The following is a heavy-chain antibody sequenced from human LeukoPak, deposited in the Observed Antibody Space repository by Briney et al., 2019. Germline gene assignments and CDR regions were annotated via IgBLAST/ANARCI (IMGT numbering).Heavy chain of an antibody. CDR2: INHCGST. V-gene: IGHV4-34*01. D-gene: IGHD2-2*01. J-gene: IGHJ4*02. CDR1: GGSFSGYY. Sequence: ASETLSLTCAVYGGSFSGYYWSWIRQPPGKGLEWIGEINHCGSTNYNPSLKSRVTISVDTSKSQFSLKLSSVTAADTAVYYCAIRKGGFVVVPAAFDYWGQGTLVTVSS. CDR3: AIRKGGFVVVPAAFDY.